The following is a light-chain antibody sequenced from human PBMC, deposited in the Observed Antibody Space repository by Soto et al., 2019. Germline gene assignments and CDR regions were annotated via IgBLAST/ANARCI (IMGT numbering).Light chain of an antibody. J-gene: IGKJ4*01. Sequence: EIVLIQSPATLSLSPGEGATLSCRASQSVSNSLAWYQQNPGQAPRLLIYDASKRATGIPARFSGSGSGTDFTPTISSLEPEDFAVYYCQQRSNWPLTFGGGTKVEIK. CDR3: QQRSNWPLT. CDR1: QSVSNS. CDR2: DAS. V-gene: IGKV3-11*01.